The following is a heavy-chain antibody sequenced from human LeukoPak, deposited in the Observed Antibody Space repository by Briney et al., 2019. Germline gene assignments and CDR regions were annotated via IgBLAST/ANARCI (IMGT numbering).Heavy chain of an antibody. CDR2: ISYDGSNK. CDR3: ARDGSFVSLSFGDY. D-gene: IGHD3-16*01. Sequence: GTSLRLSCAASGLTLSTYGVHWVRQAPGKGLEWVAVISYDGSNKYYADSVKGRFTISRDNSKNTLYLQMNSLRAEDTAVYYCARDGSFVSLSFGDYWGQGTLVTVSS. V-gene: IGHV3-30*19. CDR1: GLTLSTYG. J-gene: IGHJ4*02.